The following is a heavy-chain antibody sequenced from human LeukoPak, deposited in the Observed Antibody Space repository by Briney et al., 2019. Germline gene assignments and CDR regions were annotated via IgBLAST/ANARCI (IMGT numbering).Heavy chain of an antibody. CDR3: AKGPSLTGYYYPALLDY. V-gene: IGHV3-23*01. D-gene: IGHD3-9*01. CDR2: TSGSGGST. CDR1: AFTFSSYA. Sequence: AGSLTLSCPASAFTFSSYAMSWVRQAPGKGLEWVSATSGSGGSTYYADPVKGRFTIARDNSKNTLYLQMNSLRAEDTAVYCCAKGPSLTGYYYPALLDYWGQGTLVTVSS. J-gene: IGHJ4*02.